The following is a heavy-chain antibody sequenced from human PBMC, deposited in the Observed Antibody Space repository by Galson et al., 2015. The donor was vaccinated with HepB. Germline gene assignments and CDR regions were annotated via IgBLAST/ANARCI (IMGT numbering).Heavy chain of an antibody. CDR1: GFTFSSYG. CDR2: ISYDGSNK. CDR3: AKTITGTPLDY. V-gene: IGHV3-30*18. D-gene: IGHD1-20*01. J-gene: IGHJ4*02. Sequence: SLRLSCAASGFTFSSYGMHWVRQAPGKGLEWVAVISYDGSNKYYADSVKGRFTISRDNSKNTLYLQMNSLRAEDTAVYYCAKTITGTPLDYWGQGTLVTVSS.